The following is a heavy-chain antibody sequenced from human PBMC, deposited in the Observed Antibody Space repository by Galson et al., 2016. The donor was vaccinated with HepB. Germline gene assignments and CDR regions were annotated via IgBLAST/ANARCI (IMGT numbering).Heavy chain of an antibody. CDR3: ARDPPGVPDFALDV. CDR1: GFSVKNNY. D-gene: IGHD3-10*01. J-gene: IGHJ6*02. Sequence: SLRLSCAASGFSVKNNYMTWVRQAPGKGLEWVSIIYNHGSTYYADSVKGRFTISRDNSGNTLYLQMNNLRPEDTAVYFCARDPPGVPDFALDVWGQGTTVTVSS. V-gene: IGHV3-66*01. CDR2: IYNHGST.